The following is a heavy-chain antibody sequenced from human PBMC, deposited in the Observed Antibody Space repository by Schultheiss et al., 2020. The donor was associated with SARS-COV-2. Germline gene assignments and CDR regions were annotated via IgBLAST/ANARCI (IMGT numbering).Heavy chain of an antibody. CDR3: ATHPLGVVVVAAYNWFDP. Sequence: SQTLSLTCTVSGGSISSYYWSWIRQPAGKGLEWIGRIYNSGSTNYNPSLKSRVTISVDTSKNQFSLKLSSVTAADTAVYYCATHPLGVVVVAAYNWFDPWGQGTLVTVSS. CDR1: GGSISSYY. CDR2: IYNSGST. J-gene: IGHJ5*02. V-gene: IGHV4-4*07. D-gene: IGHD2-15*01.